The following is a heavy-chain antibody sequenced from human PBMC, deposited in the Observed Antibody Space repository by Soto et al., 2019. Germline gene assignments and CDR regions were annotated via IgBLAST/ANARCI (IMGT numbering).Heavy chain of an antibody. V-gene: IGHV4-59*01. J-gene: IGHJ4*02. Sequence: SETLSLTCTVSGGSISSYYWSWIRQPPGKGLERIGYIYYSGSTNYNPSLKSRVTISVDTSKNQFSLKLSSVTAADTAVYYCARDHYYDSSGYWGFDYWGQGTLVTVS. CDR3: ARDHYYDSSGYWGFDY. D-gene: IGHD3-22*01. CDR1: GGSISSYY. CDR2: IYYSGST.